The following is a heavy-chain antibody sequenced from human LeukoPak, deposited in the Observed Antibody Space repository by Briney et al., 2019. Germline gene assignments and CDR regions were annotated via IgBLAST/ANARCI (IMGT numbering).Heavy chain of an antibody. J-gene: IGHJ4*02. V-gene: IGHV3-23*01. Sequence: GGSLRLSCAASGFTFSNHAMSWVRQAPGKGLEWVSAIGGSDGTTHYADSVKGRFTISRDNSKNTLYLQMNSLRAEDTAIYYCAKEKDCGDYHFDYWGQGTLVTVSS. D-gene: IGHD4-17*01. CDR2: IGGSDGTT. CDR1: GFTFSNHA. CDR3: AKEKDCGDYHFDY.